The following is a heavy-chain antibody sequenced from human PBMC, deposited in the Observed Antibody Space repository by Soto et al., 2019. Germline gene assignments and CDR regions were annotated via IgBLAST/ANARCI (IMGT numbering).Heavy chain of an antibody. V-gene: IGHV3-33*01. Sequence: QVQLVESGGGVVQPGRSLRLSCAASGFTFSSYGMHWVRQAPGKGLEWVAVIWYDGSNKYYADSVKGRFNISRDNSKNMLYLQMNSLRAEDTAVYYCARGFRKDSGWYEGYYYGMDVWGQGATVTVSS. CDR1: GFTFSSYG. D-gene: IGHD6-19*01. CDR2: IWYDGSNK. J-gene: IGHJ6*02. CDR3: ARGFRKDSGWYEGYYYGMDV.